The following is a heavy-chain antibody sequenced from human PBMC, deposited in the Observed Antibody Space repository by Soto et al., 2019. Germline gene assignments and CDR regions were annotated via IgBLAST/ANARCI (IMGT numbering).Heavy chain of an antibody. Sequence: GGSLRLSCAVSGFTVINNHMSWVRQAPGMGLEWVSVIYSRGSTFYANSVKGRFTISRDNSKNTLSLQMNSLRVDDTALYYCVRGGFLLPFDSWGQGTLVTVSS. CDR3: VRGGFLLPFDS. CDR1: GFTVINNH. CDR2: IYSRGST. V-gene: IGHV3-53*01. J-gene: IGHJ4*02.